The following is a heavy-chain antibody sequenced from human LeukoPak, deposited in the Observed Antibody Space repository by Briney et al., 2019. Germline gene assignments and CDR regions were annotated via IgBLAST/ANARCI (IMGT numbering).Heavy chain of an antibody. CDR2: ISSSSSTI. D-gene: IGHD6-6*01. Sequence: PGGSLRLSCAASGFTFSSYSMNWVRQAPGKGLEWVSYISSSSSTIYYADSVKGRFPISRDNAKNSLYLQMNSLRAEDTAVYYCARDERYSSSSGLDYWGQGTLVTVSS. CDR1: GFTFSSYS. J-gene: IGHJ4*02. CDR3: ARDERYSSSSGLDY. V-gene: IGHV3-48*01.